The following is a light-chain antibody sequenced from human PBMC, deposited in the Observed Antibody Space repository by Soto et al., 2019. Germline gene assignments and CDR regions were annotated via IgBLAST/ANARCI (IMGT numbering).Light chain of an antibody. Sequence: DIQLTQSPSFLSASVGDRVTITCRASQGISNYLAWYQQKPGKAPNLLIHTASSLESGVPSRFSGSGSGTEFTLTISSLQPDDFATYYCQQYNSYSRTFGQGTKVDI. J-gene: IGKJ1*01. CDR1: QGISNY. CDR2: TAS. CDR3: QQYNSYSRT. V-gene: IGKV1-9*01.